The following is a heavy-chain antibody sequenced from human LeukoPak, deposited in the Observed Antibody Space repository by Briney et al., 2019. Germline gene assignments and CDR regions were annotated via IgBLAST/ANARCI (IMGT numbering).Heavy chain of an antibody. D-gene: IGHD6-19*01. CDR3: ARVTGGWSLPYFDY. J-gene: IGHJ4*02. V-gene: IGHV4-59*01. CDR2: IFYSGST. CDR1: GGSISSYY. Sequence: PSETLSLTCTVSGGSISSYYWSWIRQPPGKGLEWIGHIFYSGSTNYNPSLKSRVTISVDTSKNQFSLKLSSVTAADTAVYYCARVTGGWSLPYFDYWGQGTLVTVSS.